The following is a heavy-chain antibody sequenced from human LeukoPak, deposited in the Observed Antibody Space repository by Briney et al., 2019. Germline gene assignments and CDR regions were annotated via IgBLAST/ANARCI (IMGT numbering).Heavy chain of an antibody. D-gene: IGHD2-2*01. J-gene: IGHJ4*02. V-gene: IGHV1-18*01. CDR1: GYTFTSYG. Sequence: ASVKVSCKASGYTFTSYGISWVRQAPGQGLEWMGWISAYNGNTNYAQKLQGRVTMTTDTSTSTAYMELRSLRSEVTAVYYCARAAGGLDIVVVSAAMSPPQKFDYWGQGTLVTVSS. CDR3: ARAAGGLDIVVVSAAMSPPQKFDY. CDR2: ISAYNGNT.